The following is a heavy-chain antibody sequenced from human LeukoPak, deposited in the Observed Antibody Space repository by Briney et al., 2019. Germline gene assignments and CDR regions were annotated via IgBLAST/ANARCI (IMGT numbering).Heavy chain of an antibody. CDR1: GYTFTSYD. Sequence: GASXXXSCKASGYTFTSYDINWVRQATGQGLEWMGWMNPNSGNTGYAQKFQGRVTITRNTSISTAYMELSSLRSEDTAVYYCARVGVDGYDLSFEDYWGQGTLVTVSS. CDR2: MNPNSGNT. CDR3: ARVGVDGYDLSFEDY. J-gene: IGHJ4*02. V-gene: IGHV1-8*01. D-gene: IGHD5-12*01.